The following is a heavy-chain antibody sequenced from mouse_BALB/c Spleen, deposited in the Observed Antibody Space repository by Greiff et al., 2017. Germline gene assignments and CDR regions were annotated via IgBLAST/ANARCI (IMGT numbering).Heavy chain of an antibody. CDR2: IYPGDGDT. CDR3: AREDGNYFDY. J-gene: IGHJ2*01. CDR1: GYAFSSYW. Sequence: QVQLKESGAELVRPGSSVKISCKASGYAFSSYWMNWVKQRPGQGLEWIGQIYPGDGDTNYNGKFKGKATLTADKSSSTAYMQLSSLTSEDSAVYFCAREDGNYFDYWGQGTTLTVSS. D-gene: IGHD2-1*01. V-gene: IGHV1-80*01.